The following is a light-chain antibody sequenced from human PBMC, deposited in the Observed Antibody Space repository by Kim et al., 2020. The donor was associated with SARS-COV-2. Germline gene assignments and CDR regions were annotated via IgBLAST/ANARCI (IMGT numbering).Light chain of an antibody. J-gene: IGKJ2*01. CDR3: QQYDLYPYT. Sequence: DIQMTQSPSTLSASVGDRVTITCRASHSITTWLAWFQQKPGKAPTLLIYKASNLQSGVPSRFSGTGSGTEFTLTISSLQPDDFATYYCQQYDLYPYTFGQGTKREI. V-gene: IGKV1-5*03. CDR2: KAS. CDR1: HSITTW.